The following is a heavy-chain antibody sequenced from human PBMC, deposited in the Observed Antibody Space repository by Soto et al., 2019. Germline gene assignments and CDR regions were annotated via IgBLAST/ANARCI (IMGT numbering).Heavy chain of an antibody. CDR2: IYYSGST. J-gene: IGHJ4*02. D-gene: IGHD6-13*01. CDR3: ARHQSSSWYGL. Sequence: SETLSLTCTVSGGSISSSSYYWGWIRQPPGKGLEWIGSIYYSGSTYYNPSLKSRVTISVDASKNQFSLKLSSVTAADTAVYYCARHQSSSWYGLWGQGTLVTVSS. V-gene: IGHV4-39*01. CDR1: GGSISSSSYY.